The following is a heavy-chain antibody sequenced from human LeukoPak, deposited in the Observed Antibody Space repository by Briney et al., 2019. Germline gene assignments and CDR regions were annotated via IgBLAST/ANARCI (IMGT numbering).Heavy chain of an antibody. D-gene: IGHD6-19*01. V-gene: IGHV3-30*02. CDR2: IRYDGSNK. CDR1: GFTFSSYG. CDR3: ARDPTGYSSGWSYY. Sequence: PGGSLRLSCAASGFTFSSYGMHWVRQAPGKGLEWVAFIRYDGSNKYYADSVKGRFTISRDNAKNSLYLQMNSLRAEDAAVYYCARDPTGYSSGWSYYWGQGTLVTVSS. J-gene: IGHJ4*02.